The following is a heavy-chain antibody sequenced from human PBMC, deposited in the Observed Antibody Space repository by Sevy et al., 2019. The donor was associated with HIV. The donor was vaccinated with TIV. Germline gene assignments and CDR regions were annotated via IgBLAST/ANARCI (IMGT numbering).Heavy chain of an antibody. J-gene: IGHJ4*02. Sequence: SETLSLTCTVSGGSITSLYWNWIRQPPGKGLEWIANIYYNGHINYNPSLKNRVTLSLDTSKNQFSLRQNSVTAADTAMYYCAGENAWGRGYSWGQGTLVTVSS. CDR1: GGSITSLY. CDR3: AGENAWGRGYS. CDR2: IYYNGHI. V-gene: IGHV4-59*08. D-gene: IGHD1-26*01.